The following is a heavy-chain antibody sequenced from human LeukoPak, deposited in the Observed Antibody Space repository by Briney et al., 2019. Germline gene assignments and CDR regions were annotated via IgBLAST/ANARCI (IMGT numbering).Heavy chain of an antibody. V-gene: IGHV7-4-1*02. J-gene: IGHJ4*02. CDR2: INTNTGNP. D-gene: IGHD6-13*01. CDR1: GYTFTSCA. CDR3: ARAALAAAPDY. Sequence: RASVKVSCKASGYTFTSCAMNWVRQAPGQGLEWMGWINTNTGNPTCAQGFTGRFVFSLDTSVSTAYLQISSLKAEDTAVYYCARAALAAAPDYWGQGTLVTVSS.